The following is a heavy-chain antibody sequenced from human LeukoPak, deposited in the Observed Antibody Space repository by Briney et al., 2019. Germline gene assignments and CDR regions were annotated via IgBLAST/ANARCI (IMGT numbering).Heavy chain of an antibody. J-gene: IGHJ4*02. Sequence: PSETLSLTCTVSGGSIRMSTYYWGWIRQPPGKGLEWIGSIYHSGSTHYNPSLRSRVTMSVDTSKNQFTLKVTAVTAADTAVYYRVTNGTVTVAGTKFNYFDYWGQGALVTVSS. CDR3: VTNGTVTVAGTKFNYFDY. D-gene: IGHD6-19*01. V-gene: IGHV4-39*01. CDR2: IYHSGST. CDR1: GGSIRMSTYY.